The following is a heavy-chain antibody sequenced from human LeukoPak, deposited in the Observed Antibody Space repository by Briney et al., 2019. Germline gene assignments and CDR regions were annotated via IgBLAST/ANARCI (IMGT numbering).Heavy chain of an antibody. Sequence: SETLSLTCTVSGGSISSYYWSWIRQPAGKGLEWIGRIYTSGSTIYNPSLKSRVTISVDTSKNQFSLKLSSVTAADTAVYYCARGTYYYDSSGYYYFDYWGQGTLVTVSS. CDR2: IYTSGST. CDR1: GGSISSYY. CDR3: ARGTYYYDSSGYYYFDY. J-gene: IGHJ4*02. D-gene: IGHD3-22*01. V-gene: IGHV4-4*07.